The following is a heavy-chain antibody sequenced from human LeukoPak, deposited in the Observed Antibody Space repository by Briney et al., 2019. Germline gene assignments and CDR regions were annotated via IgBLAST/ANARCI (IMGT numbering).Heavy chain of an antibody. J-gene: IGHJ4*02. V-gene: IGHV3-30*01. Sequence: PGGSLRLSCAASGFTFTSYTIHWVRQAPGKGLEWVAVISSDGSNKYYADSVKGRFTISRDNSTDTLWLQMDSLRTEDTAVYYCAKGPLRGTAAAIDYWGQGTLVTVSS. D-gene: IGHD2-2*01. CDR2: ISSDGSNK. CDR1: GFTFTSYT. CDR3: AKGPLRGTAAAIDY.